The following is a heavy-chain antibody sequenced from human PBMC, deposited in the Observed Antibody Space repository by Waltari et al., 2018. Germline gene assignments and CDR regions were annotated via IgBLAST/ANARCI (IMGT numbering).Heavy chain of an antibody. V-gene: IGHV4-34*01. CDR1: GGSFSGYS. Sequence: QVQLQQWGAGLLKPSETLSLTCAGYGGSFSGYSVRWIRQPPGKGLGWIGEIKHSGSTNSNPSLKGRVTISVDTSKNQFSLKLSSVTAADTAVYYCVRMGRQWLVLGGFWFDPWGQGTLVTVSS. CDR2: IKHSGST. D-gene: IGHD6-19*01. CDR3: VRMGRQWLVLGGFWFDP. J-gene: IGHJ5*02.